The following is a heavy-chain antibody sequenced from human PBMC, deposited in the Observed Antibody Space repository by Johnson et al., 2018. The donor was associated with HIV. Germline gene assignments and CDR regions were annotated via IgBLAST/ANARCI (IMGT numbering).Heavy chain of an antibody. D-gene: IGHD5-24*01. CDR1: GFTCSSYA. V-gene: IGHV3-23*04. CDR3: ARALGRDGYRNDAFDI. Sequence: VQLVESGGGLAQPGGSLRLSCAASGFTCSSYAMSWVRQAPGQGLEWVSAISGSGVGIYYADSVKGRFTISRDNSKNSLYLQMNSLRAEDTAVYYCARALGRDGYRNDAFDIWGQGTMVTVSS. CDR2: ISGSGVGI. J-gene: IGHJ3*02.